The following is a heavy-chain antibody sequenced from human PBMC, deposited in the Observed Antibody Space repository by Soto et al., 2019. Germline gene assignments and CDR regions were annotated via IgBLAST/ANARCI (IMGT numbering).Heavy chain of an antibody. V-gene: IGHV4-59*08. CDR3: ARLRDYGDVVDS. J-gene: IGHJ4*02. CDR1: GGSISRYY. CDR2: IYYSGST. Sequence: SETLSLTCTVSGGSISRYYWNWIRQPPGKGLEWIGYIYYSGSTNYNPSLKSRVTISVDTSKNQFSLKLTSVTAADTAVYYCARLRDYGDVVDSWGQGTLVTVSS. D-gene: IGHD4-17*01.